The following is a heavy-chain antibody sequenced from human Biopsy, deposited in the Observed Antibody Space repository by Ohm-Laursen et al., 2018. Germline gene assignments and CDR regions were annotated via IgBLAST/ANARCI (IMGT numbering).Heavy chain of an antibody. J-gene: IGHJ4*02. Sequence: GASVKVSCKASGGTFSSYAISWVRQAPGQGLEWMGGIIPIFGTANYAQKFQGRVTITADESTNTAHMELRSLRSDDTAVYYCARVFCTSTTCYGLLDNWGQGILVTVSS. V-gene: IGHV1-69*13. CDR3: ARVFCTSTTCYGLLDN. D-gene: IGHD2/OR15-2a*01. CDR2: IIPIFGTA. CDR1: GGTFSSYA.